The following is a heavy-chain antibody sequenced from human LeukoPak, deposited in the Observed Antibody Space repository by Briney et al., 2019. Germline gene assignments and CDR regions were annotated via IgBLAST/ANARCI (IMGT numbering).Heavy chain of an antibody. Sequence: SQTLSLTCAVSGVSISSGGYSWSWIRQPPGKGLEWIGYIYHSGSTYYNPSLKSRVTISVDRSKNQFSLKLSSVTAADTAVYYCARYLSGYDYFDYWGQGTLVTVSS. CDR2: IYHSGST. V-gene: IGHV4-30-2*01. CDR3: ARYLSGYDYFDY. D-gene: IGHD5-12*01. CDR1: GVSISSGGYS. J-gene: IGHJ4*02.